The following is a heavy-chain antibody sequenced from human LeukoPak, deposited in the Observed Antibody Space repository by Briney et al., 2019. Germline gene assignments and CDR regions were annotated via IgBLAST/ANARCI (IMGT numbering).Heavy chain of an antibody. D-gene: IGHD3-3*01. CDR2: INHSGST. V-gene: IGHV4-34*01. J-gene: IGHJ4*02. CDR1: GGSFSCYY. CDR3: ARSGREWGGTEADC. Sequence: SETLSLTCAVYGGSFSCYYWSWIRQPPEKGLEWVGEINHSGSTNYNASLKSRVTICVDTSKNQFSLEVSSVTAAHTAVYYCARSGREWGGTEADCWVQGSHVT.